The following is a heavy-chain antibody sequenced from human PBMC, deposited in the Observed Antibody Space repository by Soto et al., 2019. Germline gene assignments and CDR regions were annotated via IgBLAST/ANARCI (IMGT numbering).Heavy chain of an antibody. CDR1: GYTFSGFY. D-gene: IGHD6-19*01. Sequence: GASVKVSCKASGYTFSGFYMHWVRQAPGQGLEWMGWINPNSGGTKSAEKFQGRVTMTRDTSISTAYMELSRLTSDDTAVYHCASAAVTGTAGLDFWGQGTQVTVS. CDR3: ASAAVTGTAGLDF. V-gene: IGHV1-2*02. CDR2: INPNSGGT. J-gene: IGHJ4*02.